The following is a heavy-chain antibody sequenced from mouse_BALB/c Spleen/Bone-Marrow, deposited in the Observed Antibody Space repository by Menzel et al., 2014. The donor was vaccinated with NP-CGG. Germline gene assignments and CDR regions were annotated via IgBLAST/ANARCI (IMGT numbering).Heavy chain of an antibody. J-gene: IGHJ4*01. V-gene: IGHV14-3*02. CDR3: ARKSQRAYDSMMY. D-gene: IGHD2-3*01. CDR1: GFNIKDTY. Sequence: EVKLVESGAELVKPGASVKLSCTASGFNIKDTYMHWVKQRPEQGLEWIGVINPGSSGTDYNEKFKGKATLTADKSSSTAYMQLSSLTSEDSAVYFCARKSQRAYDSMMYWGPGTSVTVSS. CDR2: INPGSSGT.